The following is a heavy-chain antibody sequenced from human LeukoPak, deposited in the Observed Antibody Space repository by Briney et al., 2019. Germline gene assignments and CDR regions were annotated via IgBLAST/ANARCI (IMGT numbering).Heavy chain of an antibody. CDR3: AKEKGYYGSGSYYNSDFDY. CDR2: ISSTSSYI. J-gene: IGHJ4*02. CDR1: GFTFSSYS. Sequence: GGSLRPSCAASGFTFSSYSMNWVRQAPGKGLEWVSSISSTSSYIYYADSVKGRFTISRDNSKNTLYLQMNSLRAEDTAVYYCAKEKGYYGSGSYYNSDFDYWGQGTLVTVSS. V-gene: IGHV3-21*01. D-gene: IGHD3-10*01.